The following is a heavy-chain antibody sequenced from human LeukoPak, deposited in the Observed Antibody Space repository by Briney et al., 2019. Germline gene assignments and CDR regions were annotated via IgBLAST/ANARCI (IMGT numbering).Heavy chain of an antibody. V-gene: IGHV4-34*01. J-gene: IGHJ6*03. Sequence: SETLSLTCAVYGGSFSDNYWSWIRQPPGKGLEWIGEIDPSGSTNYNPSLKSRVTISVDKSKNQFSLKLTSVTAADTAVYYCARCRSSGPYCYYYYMDVWGKGTTVTVSS. CDR3: ARCRSSGPYCYYYYMDV. CDR1: GGSFSDNY. D-gene: IGHD6-19*01. CDR2: IDPSGST.